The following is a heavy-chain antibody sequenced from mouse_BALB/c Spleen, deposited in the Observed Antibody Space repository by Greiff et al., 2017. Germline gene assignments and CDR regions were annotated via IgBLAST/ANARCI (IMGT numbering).Heavy chain of an antibody. Sequence: VQLQESAAELARPGASVKMSCKASGYTFTSYTMHWVKQRPGQGLEWIGYINPSSGYTEYNQKFKDKTTLTADKSSSTAYMQLSSLTSEDSAVYYCARSEDGNYVWYFDVWGAGTTVTVSS. V-gene: IGHV1-4*02. CDR3: ARSEDGNYVWYFDV. CDR1: GYTFTSYT. D-gene: IGHD2-1*01. CDR2: INPSSGYT. J-gene: IGHJ1*01.